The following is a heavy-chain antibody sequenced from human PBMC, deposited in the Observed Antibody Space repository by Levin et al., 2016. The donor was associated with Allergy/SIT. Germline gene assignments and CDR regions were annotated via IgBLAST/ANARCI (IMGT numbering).Heavy chain of an antibody. CDR3: ARQVVVVTAIDYYYYMDV. Sequence: SETLSLTCTVSGGSISSSSYYWGWIRQPPGKGLEWIGSIYYSGSTYYNPSLKSRVTISVDTSKNQFSLKLSSVTAADTAVYYCARQVVVVTAIDYYYYMDVWGKGTTVTVSS. CDR2: IYYSGST. J-gene: IGHJ6*03. V-gene: IGHV4-39*01. CDR1: GGSISSSSYY. D-gene: IGHD2-21*02.